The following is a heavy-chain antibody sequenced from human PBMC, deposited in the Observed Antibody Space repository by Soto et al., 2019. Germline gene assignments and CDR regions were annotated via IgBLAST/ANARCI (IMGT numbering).Heavy chain of an antibody. J-gene: IGHJ5*02. D-gene: IGHD3-22*01. CDR1: GFTFVDFA. Sequence: RLSCAAPGFTFVDFAMHWVRPAPGEGLEWVSGICWNSNSIGHAGSVKGRFTISRDYATNSLYLQMNSLRGEDTAVYYCARSGLALPYSASHWFNPWGHGTLVTVSS. V-gene: IGHV3-9*01. CDR2: ICWNSNSI. CDR3: ARSGLALPYSASHWFNP.